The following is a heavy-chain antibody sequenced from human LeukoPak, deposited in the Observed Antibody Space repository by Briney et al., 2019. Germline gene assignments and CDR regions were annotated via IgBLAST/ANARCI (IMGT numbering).Heavy chain of an antibody. Sequence: GGSLRPSCAASGFTFSSYSMNWVRQAPGKGLEWVSSISSSSSYIYYADSVKGRFTISRDNAKNSLYLQMNSLRAEDTAVYYCARDPQLPGTFDYWGQGTLVTVSS. CDR3: ARDPQLPGTFDY. J-gene: IGHJ4*02. CDR1: GFTFSSYS. D-gene: IGHD1-7*01. CDR2: ISSSSSYI. V-gene: IGHV3-21*01.